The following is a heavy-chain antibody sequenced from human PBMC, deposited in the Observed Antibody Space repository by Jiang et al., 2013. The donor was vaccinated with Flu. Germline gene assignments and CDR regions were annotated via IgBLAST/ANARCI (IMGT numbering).Heavy chain of an antibody. CDR2: IYYSGST. CDR3: ARAHYYDSSGYFKLDAFDI. Sequence: GPGLVKPSETLSLTCTVSGGSISSYYWSWIRQPPGKGLEWIGYIYYSGSTNYNPSLKSRVTISVDTSKNQFSLKLSSVTAADTAVYYCARAHYYDSSGYFKLDAFDIWGQGTMVTVSS. J-gene: IGHJ3*02. CDR1: GGSISSYY. D-gene: IGHD3-22*01. V-gene: IGHV4-59*01.